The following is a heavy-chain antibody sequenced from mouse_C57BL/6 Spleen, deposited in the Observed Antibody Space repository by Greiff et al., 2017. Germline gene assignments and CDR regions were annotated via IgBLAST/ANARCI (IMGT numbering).Heavy chain of an antibody. J-gene: IGHJ2*01. D-gene: IGHD2-4*01. V-gene: IGHV1-7*01. CDR3: AISPYDYDVRGFDY. CDR1: GYTFTSYW. Sequence: LVESGAELAKPGASVKLSCKASGYTFTSYWMHWVKQRPGQGLEWIGYINPSSGYTKYNQKFKDKATLTADKSSSTAYMQLSSLTYEDSAVYYCAISPYDYDVRGFDYWGQGTTLTVSS. CDR2: INPSSGYT.